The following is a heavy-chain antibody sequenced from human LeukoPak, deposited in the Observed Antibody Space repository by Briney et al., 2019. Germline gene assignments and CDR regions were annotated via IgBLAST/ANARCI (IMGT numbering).Heavy chain of an antibody. D-gene: IGHD3-10*01. Sequence: GGSLRLSCAASGFTFSSYWMSWVRQAPGKGLEWVANIKQDGSEKYYVDSVKGRFTISRDNAKNSLYLQMNSLRAEDTAVYYCARDSGYYYGSGIYFDYWGQGTLVTVSS. CDR2: IKQDGSEK. CDR1: GFTFSSYW. CDR3: ARDSGYYYGSGIYFDY. V-gene: IGHV3-7*01. J-gene: IGHJ4*02.